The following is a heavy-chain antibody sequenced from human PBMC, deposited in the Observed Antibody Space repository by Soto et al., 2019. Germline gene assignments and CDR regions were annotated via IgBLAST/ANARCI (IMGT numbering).Heavy chain of an antibody. J-gene: IGHJ5*01. CDR3: ATAAYSTSWYDF. V-gene: IGHV1-46*01. D-gene: IGHD6-13*01. Sequence: QVQLVQSGAEVKKPGASVKLSCKSSEYTFTDYYIHWVRQAPGQGLEWMGLINPSGGSTSYAQKFQGRVTITRDTSTNPVYMELSSLRSEDTAVYYCATAAYSTSWYDFWGQGTLVTVSS. CDR2: INPSGGST. CDR1: EYTFTDYY.